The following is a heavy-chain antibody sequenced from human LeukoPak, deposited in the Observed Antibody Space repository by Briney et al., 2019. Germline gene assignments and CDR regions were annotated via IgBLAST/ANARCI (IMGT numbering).Heavy chain of an antibody. D-gene: IGHD2-15*01. CDR1: GYIFTGYY. Sequence: ASVTVSCKASGYIFTGYYMHWVRQAPGQGLEWMGWINPNSGGTNYAQKFQGRVTMTRDTSISTAYMELSRLRSDDTAVYYCARDRGVDYCSGGSCSHYYYYMDVWGKGTTVTISS. CDR2: INPNSGGT. CDR3: ARDRGVDYCSGGSCSHYYYYMDV. J-gene: IGHJ6*03. V-gene: IGHV1-2*02.